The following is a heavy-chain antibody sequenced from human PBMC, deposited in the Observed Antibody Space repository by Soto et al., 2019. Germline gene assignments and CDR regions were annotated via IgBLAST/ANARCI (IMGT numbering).Heavy chain of an antibody. D-gene: IGHD3-3*01. J-gene: IGHJ4*02. CDR3: ARLWSDDFWSGFFFGFDY. V-gene: IGHV4-39*01. CDR1: GGSISSSSYY. CDR2: IYYSGST. Sequence: SETLSLTCTVSGGSISSSSYYWGWIRQPPGKGLEWIGSIYYSGSTYYNPSLKSRVTISVDTSKNQFSLKLSSVTAADTAVYYCARLWSDDFWSGFFFGFDYRAQGTPVTVSS.